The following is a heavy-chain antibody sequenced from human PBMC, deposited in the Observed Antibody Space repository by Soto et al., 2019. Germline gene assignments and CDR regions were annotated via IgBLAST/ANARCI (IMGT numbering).Heavy chain of an antibody. CDR1: GFTFSSYG. Sequence: GGSLRLSCAASGFTFSSYGMHWVRQAPGKGLEWVAVISYDGSNKYYADSVKGRFTISRANSKNTLYLQMNSLRAEDTAVYYCAKTTAVAATPESYYYYYYGMDVWGQGTTVTVSS. D-gene: IGHD6-19*01. CDR2: ISYDGSNK. J-gene: IGHJ6*02. CDR3: AKTTAVAATPESYYYYYYGMDV. V-gene: IGHV3-30*18.